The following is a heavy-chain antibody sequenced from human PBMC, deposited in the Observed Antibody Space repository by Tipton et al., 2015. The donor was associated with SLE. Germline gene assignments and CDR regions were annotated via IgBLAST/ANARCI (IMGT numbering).Heavy chain of an antibody. J-gene: IGHJ5*02. D-gene: IGHD6-6*01. Sequence: TLSLTCSVTGGSISSSSCYWAWIRQPPGKGLEWIGNMYYSGSTYYNPSLKSRVTISVDTSKNQFSLKLNSVTAADTAVYYCARHLTEFSNSQYVEWFDPWGQGTVVTVSP. CDR1: GGSISSSSCY. CDR3: ARHLTEFSNSQYVEWFDP. V-gene: IGHV4-39*01. CDR2: MYYSGST.